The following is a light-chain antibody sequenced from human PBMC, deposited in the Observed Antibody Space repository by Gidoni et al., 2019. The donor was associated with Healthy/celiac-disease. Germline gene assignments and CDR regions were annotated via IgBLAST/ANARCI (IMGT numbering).Light chain of an antibody. CDR2: DAS. J-gene: IGKJ4*01. CDR3: QQRSNRPLT. V-gene: IGKV3-11*01. Sequence: IVFTQSPASLSLSPGERATLSCRASQSVSSYLAWYQQKPGQAPRLLIYDASNTATGIPARFSGRGSGTDFTLTISSLEPEDFAAYYCQQRSNRPLTFGGGTKVEIK. CDR1: QSVSSY.